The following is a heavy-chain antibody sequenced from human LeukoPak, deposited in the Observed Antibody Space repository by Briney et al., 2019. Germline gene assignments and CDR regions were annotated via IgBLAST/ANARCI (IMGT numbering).Heavy chain of an antibody. V-gene: IGHV1-18*01. Sequence: GASVKVSCKASGYTFTSYGISWVRQAPGQGLGWMGWIYDYNGNTKYAQKVQGRVTMTTDTSTSTAYMELRGLRSDDTAVYYCARRIYCSTSRCYGDYYYGMDVWGQGTTVTVSS. CDR1: GYTFTSYG. J-gene: IGHJ6*02. CDR2: IYDYNGNT. CDR3: ARRIYCSTSRCYGDYYYGMDV. D-gene: IGHD2-2*01.